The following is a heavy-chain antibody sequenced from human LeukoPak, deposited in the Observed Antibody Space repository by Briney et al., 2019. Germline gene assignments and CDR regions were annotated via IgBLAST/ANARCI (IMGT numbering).Heavy chain of an antibody. V-gene: IGHV4-4*07. CDR2: IYTSGST. J-gene: IGHJ3*02. Sequence: PSETLSLTCTVSGGSISSYYWSWIRQPAGKGLEWIGRIYTSGSTNYNPSLQSRVTMSVDTSKNQFSLKLSSVTGADTGVYYCAREGIVGAKDAFDIWGQGTMVPVSS. CDR3: AREGIVGAKDAFDI. CDR1: GGSISSYY. D-gene: IGHD1-26*01.